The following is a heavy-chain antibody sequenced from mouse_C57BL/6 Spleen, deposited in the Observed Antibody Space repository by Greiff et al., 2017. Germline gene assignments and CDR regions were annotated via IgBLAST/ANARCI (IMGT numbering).Heavy chain of an antibody. CDR2: ISDGGSYT. D-gene: IGHD1-1*01. J-gene: IGHJ1*03. V-gene: IGHV5-4*03. CDR3: AREGYGSSYWYFGV. CDR1: GFTFSSYA. Sequence: EVKVVESGGGLVKPGGSLKLSCAASGFTFSSYAMSWVRQTPEKRLEWVATISDGGSYTYYPDNVKGRFTISRDNAKNNLYLQMSHLKSEDTAMYYCAREGYGSSYWYFGVWGTGTTVTVSS.